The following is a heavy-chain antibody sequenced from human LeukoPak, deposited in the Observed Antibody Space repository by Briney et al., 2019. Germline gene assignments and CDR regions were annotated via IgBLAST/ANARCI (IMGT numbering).Heavy chain of an antibody. CDR2: INDSGNT. Sequence: VKPSETLSLTCTVSGYSISSGYYWGWLRQPPGKGLEWIGSINDSGNTYYNPSLKSRVTISVDTSKNQFSLKLSSVTAADTAVYYCARKSIAARLAFDIWGQGTMVTVSS. D-gene: IGHD6-6*01. V-gene: IGHV4-38-2*02. CDR1: GYSISSGYY. J-gene: IGHJ3*02. CDR3: ARKSIAARLAFDI.